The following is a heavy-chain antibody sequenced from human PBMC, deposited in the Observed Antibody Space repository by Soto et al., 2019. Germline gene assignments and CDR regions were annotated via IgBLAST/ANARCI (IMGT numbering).Heavy chain of an antibody. CDR3: AKQYDIAAAGDDAFDI. Sequence: PGESLKISCKGSGYSFTSYWIGWVRQMPGKGLEWMGIIYPGDSDTRYSPSFQGQVTISADKSISTAYLQWSSLKASDTAMYYCAKQYDIAAAGDDAFDIWGQGTMVTVSS. D-gene: IGHD6-13*01. J-gene: IGHJ3*02. CDR1: GYSFTSYW. V-gene: IGHV5-51*01. CDR2: IYPGDSDT.